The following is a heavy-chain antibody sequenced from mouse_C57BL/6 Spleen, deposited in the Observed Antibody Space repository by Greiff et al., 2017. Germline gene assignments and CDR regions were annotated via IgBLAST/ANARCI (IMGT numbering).Heavy chain of an antibody. D-gene: IGHD2-4*01. CDR2: IYPRSGNT. Sequence: QVQLQQSGAELARPGASVKLSCKASGYTFPSYGISWVKQRTGQGLEWIGEIYPRSGNTYYNEKVKGKATLTADKSSSTAYMELRSLTSEDSAVYFCARKDYDAGGFAYWGQGTLVTVSA. J-gene: IGHJ3*01. CDR3: ARKDYDAGGFAY. CDR1: GYTFPSYG. V-gene: IGHV1-81*01.